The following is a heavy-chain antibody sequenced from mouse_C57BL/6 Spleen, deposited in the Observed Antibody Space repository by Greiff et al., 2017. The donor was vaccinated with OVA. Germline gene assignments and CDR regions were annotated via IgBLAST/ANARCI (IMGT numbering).Heavy chain of an antibody. CDR3: ASLSISTPDVAPAY. D-gene: IGHD2-1*01. V-gene: IGHV1-50*01. CDR1: GYTFTSYW. Sequence: QVQLQQPGAELVKPGASVKLSCKASGYTFTSYWMQWVKQRPGQGLEWIGEIDPSDSDTNYNQKFKGKATLTVDKSSSTAYMQLSSLTSEDAAVYYCASLSISTPDVAPAYWGQGTLVTVSS. CDR2: IDPSDSDT. J-gene: IGHJ3*01.